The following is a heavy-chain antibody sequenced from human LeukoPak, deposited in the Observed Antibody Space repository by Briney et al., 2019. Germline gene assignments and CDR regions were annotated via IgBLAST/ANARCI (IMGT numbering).Heavy chain of an antibody. D-gene: IGHD6-13*01. V-gene: IGHV4-38-2*02. Sequence: PSETLSLTCTVSGYSISSGYYWGWIRQPPGKGLEWIGSIYHSGSTYYNPSLKSRVTISVDTSKNQFSLKLSSVTAADTAVYYCARVKREQQLVVYWFDPWGQGTLVTVSS. J-gene: IGHJ5*02. CDR3: ARVKREQQLVVYWFDP. CDR2: IYHSGST. CDR1: GYSISSGYY.